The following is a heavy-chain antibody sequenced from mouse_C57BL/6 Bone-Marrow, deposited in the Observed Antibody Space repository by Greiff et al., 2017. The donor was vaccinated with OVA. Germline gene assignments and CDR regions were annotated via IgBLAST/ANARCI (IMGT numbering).Heavy chain of an antibody. D-gene: IGHD1-1*01. J-gene: IGHJ2*01. CDR2: IYPRDGST. Sequence: VQLQQSDAELVKPGASVKISCKVSGYTFTDHTIHWMKQRPEQGLEWIGYIYPRDGSTKYNEKFKGKATLTADKSSSTAYMQLISLTSEDSAVYFFATYYGSSPFDYWGQGTTLTVSS. V-gene: IGHV1-78*01. CDR1: GYTFTDHT. CDR3: ATYYGSSPFDY.